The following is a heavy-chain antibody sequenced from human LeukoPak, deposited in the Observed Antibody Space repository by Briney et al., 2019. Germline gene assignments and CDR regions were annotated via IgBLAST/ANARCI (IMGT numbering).Heavy chain of an antibody. D-gene: IGHD6-19*01. CDR1: GGTFSSYA. J-gene: IGHJ4*02. V-gene: IGHV1-69*04. Sequence: GASVKVSCKASGGTFSSYAISWVRQAPGQGLEWMGRIIPIFGIANYAQKFQGRVTSTADKSTSTAYMELSSLRSEDTAVYYCARAYSSGTGFDYWGQGTLVTVSS. CDR2: IIPIFGIA. CDR3: ARAYSSGTGFDY.